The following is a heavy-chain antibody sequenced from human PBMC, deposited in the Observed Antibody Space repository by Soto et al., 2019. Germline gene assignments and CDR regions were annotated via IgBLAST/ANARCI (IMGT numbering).Heavy chain of an antibody. CDR2: INHSGST. CDR1: GGSISGYY. Sequence: SETLSLTCTVSGGSISGYYWSWIRQPPGKGLEWIGEINHSGSTNYNPSLKSRVTISVDTSKNQFSLKLSSVTAADTAVYYCARVLNSSGWYYGWFDPWGQGTLVTVSS. D-gene: IGHD6-19*01. J-gene: IGHJ5*02. V-gene: IGHV4-34*01. CDR3: ARVLNSSGWYYGWFDP.